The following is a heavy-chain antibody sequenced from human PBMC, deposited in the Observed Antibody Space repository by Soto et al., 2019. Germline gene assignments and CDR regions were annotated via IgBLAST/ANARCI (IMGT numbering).Heavy chain of an antibody. Sequence: QVQLQESGPGLVKPSQTLFLTCTVSGGSISSGGYYWNWIRQHPGKGLEWIGYTYYSGSTYYNPSLKSXXTISIDTSKNQSSLKLSSVTAADTAVYYCARSVFPWGQGTLVTVSS. CDR3: ARSVFP. J-gene: IGHJ5*02. V-gene: IGHV4-31*03. CDR2: TYYSGST. CDR1: GGSISSGGYY.